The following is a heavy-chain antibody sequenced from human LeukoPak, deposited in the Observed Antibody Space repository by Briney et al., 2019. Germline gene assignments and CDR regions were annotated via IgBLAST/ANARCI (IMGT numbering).Heavy chain of an antibody. D-gene: IGHD3-10*01. CDR1: GFTFSNFG. CDR2: IWYDGSNE. V-gene: IGHV3-33*01. CDR3: ARSARFGDYGY. J-gene: IGHJ4*02. Sequence: PGGSLRLSCAASGFTFSNFGMHWVRQAPGKGLELVAIIWYDGSNEYYADSVKGRFTISRDNSKNTLYLQMNSLRAEDTAVYYCARSARFGDYGYWGQGTLVTVSS.